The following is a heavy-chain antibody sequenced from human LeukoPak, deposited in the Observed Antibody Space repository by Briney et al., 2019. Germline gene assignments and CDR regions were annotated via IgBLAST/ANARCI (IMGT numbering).Heavy chain of an antibody. CDR1: GGTFSSYA. CDR2: IIPVLGIA. V-gene: IGHV1-69*04. Sequence: SVKVSCKASGGTFSSYAISWVRQAPGQGLEWMGRIIPVLGIANYAQKFRGRVTITADKSTSTAYMELSSLRSEDTAVYYCARDPPGPNWGQGTLVTVSS. J-gene: IGHJ4*02. CDR3: ARDPPGPN.